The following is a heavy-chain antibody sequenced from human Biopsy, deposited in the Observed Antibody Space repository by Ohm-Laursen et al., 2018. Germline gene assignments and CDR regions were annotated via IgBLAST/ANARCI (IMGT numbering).Heavy chain of an antibody. CDR3: ARDSRRTAREGGMDV. Sequence: SLRLSCTASGFSLRNYTINSVRQAPGKGLEWVSSISRSTSHILYAETLKGRFTSSRDNAKNSVYLQMNSLRAEDTGVYYCARDSRRTAREGGMDVWGQGTTVTVSS. CDR2: ISRSTSHI. CDR1: GFSLRNYT. V-gene: IGHV3-21*06. J-gene: IGHJ6*02. D-gene: IGHD6-6*01.